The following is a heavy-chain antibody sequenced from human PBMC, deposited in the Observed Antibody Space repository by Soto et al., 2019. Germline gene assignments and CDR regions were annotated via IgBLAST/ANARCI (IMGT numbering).Heavy chain of an antibody. Sequence: GGSLRLSCAASGFTFSSYGMHWVRQAPGKGLEWVAVISYDGSNKYYADSVKGRFTISRDNSKNTLYLQMNSLRAEGTAVYYCAKDPVDTAFYYYYGMDVWGQGTTVTVSS. D-gene: IGHD5-18*01. CDR1: GFTFSSYG. CDR2: ISYDGSNK. J-gene: IGHJ6*02. V-gene: IGHV3-30*18. CDR3: AKDPVDTAFYYYYGMDV.